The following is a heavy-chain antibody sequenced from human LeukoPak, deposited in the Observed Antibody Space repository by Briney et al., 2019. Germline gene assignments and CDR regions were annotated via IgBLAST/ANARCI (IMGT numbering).Heavy chain of an antibody. Sequence: GGSPRLSCAASGFSFSSYSMNWVRQAPGKGLEWVSSISSSSSYIYYADSVEGRFTISRDNAKNSLYLQMNSLRAEDTAVYYCARDNIVLMVYAKADDAFDIWGQGTMVTVSS. D-gene: IGHD2-8*01. CDR3: ARDNIVLMVYAKADDAFDI. CDR1: GFSFSSYS. J-gene: IGHJ3*02. V-gene: IGHV3-21*01. CDR2: ISSSSSYI.